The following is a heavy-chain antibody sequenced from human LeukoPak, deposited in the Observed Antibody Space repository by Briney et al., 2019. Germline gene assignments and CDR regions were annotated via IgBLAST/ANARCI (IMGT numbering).Heavy chain of an antibody. CDR3: VGEAPGY. Sequence: PGGSLRLSRAASGFSFSSYLMTWIRQSPEKGLEWVAHIKEDGTVKYYVDSVKGRFTISRDNAKNSVYLQMNDVRVEDTAVYYCVGEAPGYWGQGALVTVSS. CDR1: GFSFSSYL. V-gene: IGHV3-7*01. D-gene: IGHD2-2*01. CDR2: IKEDGTVK. J-gene: IGHJ4*02.